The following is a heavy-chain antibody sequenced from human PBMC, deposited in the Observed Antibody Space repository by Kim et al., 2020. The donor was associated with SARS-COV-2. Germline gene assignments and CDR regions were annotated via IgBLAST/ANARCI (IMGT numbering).Heavy chain of an antibody. CDR3: AKVSCGSTSCPNDH. Sequence: GGSLRLSCAASGFTFSSYAMTWVRQAPGKGLEWVSDISGGGDITYYATSVKGRFTITRGNSKSMLYLQMNNLAVEDTAVYYCAKVSCGSTSCPNDHWGQGTLVTVSS. V-gene: IGHV3-23*01. D-gene: IGHD2-2*01. J-gene: IGHJ5*02. CDR1: GFTFSSYA. CDR2: ISGGGDIT.